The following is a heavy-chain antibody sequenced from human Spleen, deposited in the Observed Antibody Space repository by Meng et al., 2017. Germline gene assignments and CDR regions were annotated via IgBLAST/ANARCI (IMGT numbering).Heavy chain of an antibody. V-gene: IGHV3-33*01. J-gene: IGHJ4*02. Sequence: GGSLRLSCAASGFTFSSYGMHWVRQAPGKGLEWVAVIWYDGSNKYYADSVKGRFTISRDNSKNTLYLQMNSLRAEDTAVYYCARGLLYGDYGDYWGQGTLVTVSS. D-gene: IGHD4-17*01. CDR2: IWYDGSNK. CDR3: ARGLLYGDYGDY. CDR1: GFTFSSYG.